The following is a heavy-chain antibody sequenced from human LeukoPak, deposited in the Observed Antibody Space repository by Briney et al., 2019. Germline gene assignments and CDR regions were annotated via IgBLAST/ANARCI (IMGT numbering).Heavy chain of an antibody. CDR1: GYTFTSYG. V-gene: IGHV1-18*01. CDR3: ARDGGGTGVSYYCYYMDV. D-gene: IGHD1-1*01. CDR2: ISAYNGNT. J-gene: IGHJ6*03. Sequence: ASVKVSCKASGYTFTSYGISWVRQAPGQGHEWMGWISAYNGNTNYAQKLQGRATMTTDTSTSTAYMELRSLRSDDTAVYYCARDGGGTGVSYYCYYMDVWGKGTTVTVSS.